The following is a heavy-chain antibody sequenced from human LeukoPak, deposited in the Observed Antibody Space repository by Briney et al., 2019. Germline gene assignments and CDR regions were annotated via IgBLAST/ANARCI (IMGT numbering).Heavy chain of an antibody. CDR1: GGTFSSYA. V-gene: IGHV1-69*04. Sequence: SVKVSCKASGGTFSSYAISWVRQAPGQGLEWMGRIIPILGIANYAQKFQGRVTITADKSTSTAYMELSSLRSEDTAVYYCARHSITELPNPSVGYYYYGMDVWGQGTTVTVSS. D-gene: IGHD3-10*01. J-gene: IGHJ6*02. CDR2: IIPILGIA. CDR3: ARHSITELPNPSVGYYYYGMDV.